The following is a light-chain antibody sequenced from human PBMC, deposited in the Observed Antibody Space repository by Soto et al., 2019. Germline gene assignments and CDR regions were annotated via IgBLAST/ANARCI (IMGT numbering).Light chain of an antibody. CDR3: QQSFTTPFA. V-gene: IGKV1-39*01. Sequence: DIQMTQSPSSLSASVGDRVTITCRASQTIGTYLNWYQQTPGKAPKLLIYVASSLQSGVPSRFSGRGSGTDFTLTISSLQPEDFATYYCQQSFTTPFAFGPGTKVDIQ. CDR2: VAS. J-gene: IGKJ3*01. CDR1: QTIGTY.